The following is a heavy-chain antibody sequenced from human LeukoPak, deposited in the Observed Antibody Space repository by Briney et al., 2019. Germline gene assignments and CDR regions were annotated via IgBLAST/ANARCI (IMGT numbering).Heavy chain of an antibody. CDR2: INPNSGDT. CDR3: ARDYCSSTSCLFDY. Sequence: ASVKVSCKASGYTFTGYHIHWVRQAPGQGLEWMERINPNSGDTNYAQKFQGRVTMTRDTSISTAYMELSRLRSDDTAVYYCARDYCSSTSCLFDYWGQGTLVTVSS. J-gene: IGHJ4*02. CDR1: GYTFTGYH. D-gene: IGHD2-2*01. V-gene: IGHV1-2*06.